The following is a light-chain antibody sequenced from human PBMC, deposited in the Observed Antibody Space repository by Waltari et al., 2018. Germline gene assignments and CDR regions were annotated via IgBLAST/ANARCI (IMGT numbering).Light chain of an antibody. CDR1: EYVRLDS. J-gene: IGKJ2*01. CDR3: LQYGNSPGT. V-gene: IGKV3-20*01. Sequence: ETVLTQFPGTLPLSPGERATLSCRASEYVRLDSLAWYQQKPGQAPRLLIYAASRRATGIPDRFSGSGSGTDFTLTINLVEPEDFAMYYCLQYGNSPGTFGQGTKLEIK. CDR2: AAS.